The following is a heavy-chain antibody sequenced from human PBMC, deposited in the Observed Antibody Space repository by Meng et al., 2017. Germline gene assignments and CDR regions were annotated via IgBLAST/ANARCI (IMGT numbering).Heavy chain of an antibody. V-gene: IGHV3-15*01. Sequence: GHLVDSGGDWVKPGGSLRLSCAASGFYFNNAWMSWVRQAPGKGLEWVGRIKSNTDGGTAEYAAPVTGRFTISRDDSKSTLYLQMSGLRIDDTGVYYCTWDDKAVSDYWGQGTLVTVSS. CDR3: TWDDKAVSDY. CDR2: IKSNTDGGTA. CDR1: GFYFNNAW. J-gene: IGHJ4*02. D-gene: IGHD1-26*01.